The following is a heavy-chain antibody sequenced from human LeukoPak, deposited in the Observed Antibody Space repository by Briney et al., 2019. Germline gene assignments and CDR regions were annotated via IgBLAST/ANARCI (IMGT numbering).Heavy chain of an antibody. V-gene: IGHV4-39*01. J-gene: IGHJ4*02. CDR2: IYYSGST. CDR1: GGSISSYY. Sequence: SETLSLTCTVSGGSISSYYWGWIRQPPGKGLEWIGSIYYSGSTYYNPSLKSRVTISVDTSKNQFSLKLSSVTAADTAVYYCASPAGSGSYGAHGAFDYWGQGTLVTVSS. D-gene: IGHD4-17*01. CDR3: ASPAGSGSYGAHGAFDY.